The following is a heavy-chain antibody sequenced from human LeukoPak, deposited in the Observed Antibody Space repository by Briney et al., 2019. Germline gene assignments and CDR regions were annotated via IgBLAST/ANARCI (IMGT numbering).Heavy chain of an antibody. CDR3: ARVRGSARFSSWAFDY. J-gene: IGHJ4*02. CDR2: INHSGST. D-gene: IGHD6-13*01. Sequence: PSETLSLTCAVYGRSFSGYYWSWIRQPPGKGLEWIGEINHSGSTNYNPSLKSRVTISVDTSKNQFSLKLSSVTAADTAVYYCARVRGSARFSSWAFDYWGQGTLVTVSS. V-gene: IGHV4-34*01. CDR1: GRSFSGYY.